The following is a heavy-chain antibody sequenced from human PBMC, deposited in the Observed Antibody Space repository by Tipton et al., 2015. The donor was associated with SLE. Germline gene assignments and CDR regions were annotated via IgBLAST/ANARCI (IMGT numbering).Heavy chain of an antibody. CDR3: ASDLGYSSSSEGY. V-gene: IGHV4-39*07. CDR1: GGSISSSSYY. Sequence: TLSLTCTVSGGSISSSSYYWGWIHQPPGKGLEWIGSIYYSGSTYYNPSLKSRVTISVDTSKNQFSLKLSSVTAADTAVYYCASDLGYSSSSEGYWGQGTLVTVSS. CDR2: IYYSGST. J-gene: IGHJ4*02. D-gene: IGHD6-6*01.